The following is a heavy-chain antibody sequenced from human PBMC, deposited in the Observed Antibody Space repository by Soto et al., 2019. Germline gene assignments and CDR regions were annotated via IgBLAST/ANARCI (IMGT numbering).Heavy chain of an antibody. V-gene: IGHV4-31*03. D-gene: IGHD6-19*01. J-gene: IGHJ6*03. Sequence: SETLSLTCTVSGGSISSGGYYWSWIRQHPGKGLEWIGYIYYSGSTYYNPSLKSRVTISVDTSKNQFSLKLSSVTAADTAVYYCARESSSGWSHYYYYDMDVWGKGTTVTVSS. CDR1: GGSISSGGYY. CDR2: IYYSGST. CDR3: ARESSSGWSHYYYYDMDV.